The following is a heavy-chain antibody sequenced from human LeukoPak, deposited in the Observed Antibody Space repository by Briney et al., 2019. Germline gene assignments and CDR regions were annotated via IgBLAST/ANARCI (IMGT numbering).Heavy chain of an antibody. Sequence: QAEGSLRLSCAASGFTFDDYAMHWVRQAPGKGLEWVSGISWNSGSIGYADSVKGRFTISRDNAKNSLYLQMNSLRAEDTALYYCAKDVSYYYGSGSPFDYWGQGTLVTVSS. CDR2: ISWNSGSI. CDR1: GFTFDDYA. D-gene: IGHD3-10*01. J-gene: IGHJ4*02. CDR3: AKDVSYYYGSGSPFDY. V-gene: IGHV3-9*01.